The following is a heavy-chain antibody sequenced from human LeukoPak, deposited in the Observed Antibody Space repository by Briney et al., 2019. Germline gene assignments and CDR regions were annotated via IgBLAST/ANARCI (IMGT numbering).Heavy chain of an antibody. CDR2: MNPNSGNT. D-gene: IGHD1-1*01. CDR1: GYTFTSYD. Sequence: ASVTVSCKASGYTFTSYDINWVRQATGQGLEWMGWMNPNSGNTGYAQKFQGRVTITRNTSISTAYMELSSLRSEDTAVYYCAKTREEAGAYYYYYMDVWGKGTTVTISS. V-gene: IGHV1-8*03. CDR3: AKTREEAGAYYYYYMDV. J-gene: IGHJ6*03.